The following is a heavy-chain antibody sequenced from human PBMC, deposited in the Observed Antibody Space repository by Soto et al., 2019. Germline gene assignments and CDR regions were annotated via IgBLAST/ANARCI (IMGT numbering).Heavy chain of an antibody. Sequence: SETLSLTCTVSGGSISSGGYYWSWIRQHPGKGLEWIGYIYYSGSTYYNPSLKSRVTISVDTSKNQFSLKLSSVTAADTAVYYCARTDPYGGNYFDYWGQGTLVTVS. CDR1: GGSISSGGYY. D-gene: IGHD4-17*01. V-gene: IGHV4-31*03. CDR2: IYYSGST. CDR3: ARTDPYGGNYFDY. J-gene: IGHJ4*02.